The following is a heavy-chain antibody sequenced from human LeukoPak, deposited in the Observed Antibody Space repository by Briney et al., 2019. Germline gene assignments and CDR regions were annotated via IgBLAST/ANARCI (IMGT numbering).Heavy chain of an antibody. V-gene: IGHV3-23*01. CDR1: GFTFNNAW. CDR3: AELGITMIGGV. CDR2: LSSSGGST. J-gene: IGHJ6*04. D-gene: IGHD3-10*02. Sequence: GGSLRLSCAASGFTFNNAWMSWVRQAPGKGLEWVSALSSSGGSTYYADSVKGRFTISRDNAKNSLYLQMNSLRAEDTAVYYCAELGITMIGGVWGKGTTVTISS.